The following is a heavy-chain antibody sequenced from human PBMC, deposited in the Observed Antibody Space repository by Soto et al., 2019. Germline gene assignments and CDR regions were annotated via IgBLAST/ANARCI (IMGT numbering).Heavy chain of an antibody. Sequence: VGSLRLPCVVSGFTLNNYGVHWVRQAPGKGLEWVALMWYDGLRQTYLDSVRGRFTVSRDSSTNTIYLQMNSLRVEDTGNYFCVKESTPPFFDSWGQGTPVTVSS. V-gene: IGHV3-33*03. CDR3: VKESTPPFFDS. J-gene: IGHJ4*02. CDR2: MWYDGLRQ. CDR1: GFTLNNYG. D-gene: IGHD2-15*01.